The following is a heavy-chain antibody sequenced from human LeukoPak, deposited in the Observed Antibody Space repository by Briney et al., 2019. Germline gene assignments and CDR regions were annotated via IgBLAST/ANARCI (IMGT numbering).Heavy chain of an antibody. D-gene: IGHD3-22*01. CDR2: ISSSSSYI. J-gene: IGHJ4*02. V-gene: IGHV3-21*01. CDR3: ARGGITMTKFDY. CDR1: GFTFSSYG. Sequence: GRSLRLSCAASGFTFSSYGMHWVRQAPGKGLEWVSSISSSSSYIYYADSVKGRFTISRDNAKNSLYLQMNSLRAEDTAVYYCARGGITMTKFDYWGQGTLVTVSS.